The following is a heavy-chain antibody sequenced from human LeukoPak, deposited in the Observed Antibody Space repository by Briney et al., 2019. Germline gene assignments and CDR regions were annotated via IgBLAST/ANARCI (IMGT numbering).Heavy chain of an antibody. CDR3: ARQFSSSAQWFDP. Sequence: TSETLSLTCTVSGASISSANYYWGWIRQPPGKGLEWIGSIYYTGSIFDNPSLRSRVTISADASKNQFFLKLSSVTAADTAVYYCARQFSSSAQWFDPWGQGTLVTVSS. D-gene: IGHD6-6*01. CDR1: GASISSANYY. V-gene: IGHV4-39*01. CDR2: IYYTGSI. J-gene: IGHJ5*02.